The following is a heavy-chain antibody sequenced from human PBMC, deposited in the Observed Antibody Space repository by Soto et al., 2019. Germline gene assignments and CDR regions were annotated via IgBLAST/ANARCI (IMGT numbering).Heavy chain of an antibody. D-gene: IGHD5-12*01. J-gene: IGHJ1*01. CDR3: AREGSGYNF. V-gene: IGHV1-69*13. CDR2: IIPVFGRP. CDR1: GGTFSSFG. Sequence: ASVKVSCKASGGTFSSFGISWVRQAPGQGLEWMGGIIPVFGRPNYAQRFRGRLTITADESTSTSYMELIDLGSEDTAVYYCAREGSGYNFWGQGTQVTVSS.